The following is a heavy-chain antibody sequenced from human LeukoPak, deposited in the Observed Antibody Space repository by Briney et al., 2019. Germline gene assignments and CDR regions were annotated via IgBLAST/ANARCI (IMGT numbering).Heavy chain of an antibody. CDR1: GGSVSSGSYY. CDR3: ARSPTKRVPEDY. Sequence: SETLSLTCTVPGGSVSSGSYYWGWIRQPPGKGLEWIGNIYYSGSTYYNPSLKSRVTISVETSKNQFSLKLSSVTAADTAVYYCARSPTKRVPEDYWGQGTLVTVSS. D-gene: IGHD2-2*01. J-gene: IGHJ4*02. CDR2: IYYSGST. V-gene: IGHV4-39*07.